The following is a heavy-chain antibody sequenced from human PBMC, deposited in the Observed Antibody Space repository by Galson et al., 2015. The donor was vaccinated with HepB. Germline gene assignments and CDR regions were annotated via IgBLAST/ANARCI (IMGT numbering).Heavy chain of an antibody. V-gene: IGHV3-15*01. CDR1: GFTFSNAW. CDR2: IKSKTDGGTT. D-gene: IGHD6-13*01. CDR3: TTEIAAAHKYYYYGMDV. J-gene: IGHJ6*02. Sequence: SLRLSCAASGFTFSNAWMSWVRQAPGKGLEWVGRIKSKTDGGTTDYAAPVKGRFTISRDDSKNTLYLQMNSLKTEDTAVYYCTTEIAAAHKYYYYGMDVWGQGTTVTVSS.